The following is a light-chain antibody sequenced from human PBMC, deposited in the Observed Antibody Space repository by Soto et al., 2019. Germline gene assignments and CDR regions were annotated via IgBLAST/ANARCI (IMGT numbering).Light chain of an antibody. J-gene: IGKJ1*01. CDR2: AAS. Sequence: DIQMTQSPSSVSASVGDRVTITCRASQDITRWLAWYQQKPGEAPKLLIYAASSLQSGVPSRFSGSGSGTDFTLTISSLQPEDFATYYGQQANSFPRTFGQGTKVEIK. CDR1: QDITRW. V-gene: IGKV1D-12*01. CDR3: QQANSFPRT.